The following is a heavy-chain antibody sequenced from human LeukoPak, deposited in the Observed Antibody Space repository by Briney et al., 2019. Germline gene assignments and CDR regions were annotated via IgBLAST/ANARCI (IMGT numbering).Heavy chain of an antibody. V-gene: IGHV5-51*01. CDR3: ARERWGSGDY. D-gene: IGHD5-24*01. J-gene: IGHJ4*02. CDR2: IYPGDSNI. Sequence: GESLKISCKSSGDIFTDYWIGWVRQMPGKGLEWMGIIYPGDSNIKYSPSFQGQVTISADESINTVYLQWSSLKASDTAMYYCARERWGSGDYWGQGTLVTVSS. CDR1: GDIFTDYW.